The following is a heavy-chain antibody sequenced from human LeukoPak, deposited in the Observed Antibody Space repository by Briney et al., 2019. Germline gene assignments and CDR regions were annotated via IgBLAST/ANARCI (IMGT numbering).Heavy chain of an antibody. J-gene: IGHJ3*02. Sequence: SETLSLACTVSGVSISSGVYYWSWIRQHPGKGLEWIGYIYYSGSTYSNPSLKSRLTMSVDISKNQFSLKLSSVTAADTAVYYCARGVKGLRGAFDIWGQGTMVTVSS. CDR2: IYYSGST. CDR3: ARGVKGLRGAFDI. CDR1: GVSISSGVYY. V-gene: IGHV4-31*03. D-gene: IGHD3-10*01.